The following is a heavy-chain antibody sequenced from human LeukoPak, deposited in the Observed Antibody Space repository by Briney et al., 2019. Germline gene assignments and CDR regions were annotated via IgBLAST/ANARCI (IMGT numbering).Heavy chain of an antibody. Sequence: PGGSLRLSCGASGFTFSSYWMHWVRQAPGRGLVWISRINSDGSSRSYADSVKGRFTISRDNAKNTLDLQMNSLRAEDTAVYYCAREEVATRFDYWGQGTLVTVSS. D-gene: IGHD5-12*01. CDR1: GFTFSSYW. CDR3: AREEVATRFDY. CDR2: INSDGSSR. V-gene: IGHV3-74*01. J-gene: IGHJ4*02.